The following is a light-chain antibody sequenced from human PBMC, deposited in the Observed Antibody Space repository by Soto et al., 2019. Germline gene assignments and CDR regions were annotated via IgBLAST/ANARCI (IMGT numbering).Light chain of an antibody. CDR1: QSVRTY. CDR2: GAS. Sequence: EIVMTQSPATLSVSPGERATLSCGASQSVRTYLAWYQQKPGQAPRLLIHGASTRAPGIPARFSGSGSGTDLTLTISSLQSEDFAVYYCQQYDDWPQTFGQGTKVDIK. V-gene: IGKV3-15*01. J-gene: IGKJ1*01. CDR3: QQYDDWPQT.